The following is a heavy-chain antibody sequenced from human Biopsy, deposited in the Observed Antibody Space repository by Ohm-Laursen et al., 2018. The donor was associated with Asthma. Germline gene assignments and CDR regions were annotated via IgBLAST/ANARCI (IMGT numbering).Heavy chain of an antibody. CDR1: GYSLTDLS. D-gene: IGHD4-17*01. CDR2: HDHVEGGT. V-gene: IGHV1-24*01. Sequence: ASVKVSCKISGYSLTDLSMHWVRQAPGQGLEWMGGHDHVEGGTVNARRFQVRVTMTEDTSTDTAYMELSSLSSDDTAVYYCASDFPKDYVRYNFQFWGQGTLVTVSS. CDR3: ASDFPKDYVRYNFQF. J-gene: IGHJ4*02.